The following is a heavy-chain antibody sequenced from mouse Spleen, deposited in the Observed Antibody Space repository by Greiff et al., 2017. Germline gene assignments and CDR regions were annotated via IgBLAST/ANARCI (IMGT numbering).Heavy chain of an antibody. CDR3: ARQLLLRYYFDY. J-gene: IGHJ2*01. CDR1: GFTFSSYA. CDR2: ISSGGGNT. Sequence: EVKLVESGGGLVKLGGSLKLSCAASGFTFSSYAMSWVRQTPEKRLEWVATISSGGGNTYYPDSVKGRFTISRDNAKNTLYLQMSSLKSEDTAMYYCARQLLLRYYFDYWGQGTTLTVSS. V-gene: IGHV5-9*04. D-gene: IGHD1-1*01.